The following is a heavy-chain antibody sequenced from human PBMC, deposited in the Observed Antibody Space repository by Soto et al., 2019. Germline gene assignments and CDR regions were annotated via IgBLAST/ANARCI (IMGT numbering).Heavy chain of an antibody. Sequence: PSETLSLTCTVSGGSISSGGYYWSWIRQHPGKGLEWIGYIYYSGSTYYNPSLKSRVIISVDTSKNQFSLKLSSVTAADTAVYYCARGTLGLISSSSWFDPWGQGTLVTVSS. CDR2: IYYSGST. J-gene: IGHJ5*02. V-gene: IGHV4-31*03. CDR3: ARGTLGLISSSSWFDP. CDR1: GGSISSGGYY. D-gene: IGHD5-18*01.